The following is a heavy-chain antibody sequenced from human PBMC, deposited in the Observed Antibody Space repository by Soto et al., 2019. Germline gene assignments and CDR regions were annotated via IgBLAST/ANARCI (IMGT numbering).Heavy chain of an antibody. D-gene: IGHD2-15*01. CDR1: GFTVSSNY. V-gene: IGHV3-53*02. CDR2: IYSGGST. CDR3: ARDLGGSLRGGFDY. Sequence: EVQLVETGGGLIQPGGSLRLSCAASGFTVSSNYMSWVRQAPGKGLEWVSVIYSGGSTYHADSVKGRFTISRDNSKNTLYLQMNSLRAEDTAVYYCARDLGGSLRGGFDYWGQGTLVTVSS. J-gene: IGHJ4*02.